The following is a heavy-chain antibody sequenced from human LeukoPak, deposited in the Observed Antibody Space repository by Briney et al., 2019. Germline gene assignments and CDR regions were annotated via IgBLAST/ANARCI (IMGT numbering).Heavy chain of an antibody. D-gene: IGHD3-3*01. CDR3: ARDQAGFWSGYGSPYFDY. V-gene: IGHV3-48*01. Sequence: PGGSLRPSCAASGFTFSSYSMNWVRQAPGKGLEWVSYISSSSSTIYYADSVKGRFTISRDNAKNSLYLQMNSLRAEDTAVYYCARDQAGFWSGYGSPYFDYWGQGTLVTVSS. CDR2: ISSSSSTI. J-gene: IGHJ4*02. CDR1: GFTFSSYS.